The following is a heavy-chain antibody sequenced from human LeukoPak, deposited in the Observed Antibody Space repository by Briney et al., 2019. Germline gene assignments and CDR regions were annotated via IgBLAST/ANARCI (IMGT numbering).Heavy chain of an antibody. CDR1: GFDFYSYS. V-gene: IGHV3-21*01. J-gene: IGHJ4*02. CDR2: ISSGGTFT. D-gene: IGHD2-2*02. CDR3: ARAGRYCSSTSCYNRYYFDY. Sequence: PGGSLRLSCAASGFDFYSYSMNWVRQAPGKGLEWVASISSGGTFTHYADSVKGRFTISRDNSKNTLYLQMNSLRAEDTAVYYCARAGRYCSSTSCYNRYYFDYWGQGTLVTVSS.